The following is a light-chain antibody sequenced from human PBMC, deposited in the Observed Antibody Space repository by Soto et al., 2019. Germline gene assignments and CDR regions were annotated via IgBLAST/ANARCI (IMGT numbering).Light chain of an antibody. CDR1: ISDVGTYTY. V-gene: IGLV2-11*01. CDR3: CSYAGSYTHV. CDR2: DVI. J-gene: IGLJ1*01. Sequence: SAPSPPRSVCGSPGQSYTISCTGTISDVGTYTYVSWYQQHPGKAPKLIIYDVIKRPSGVPDRFSGSKYGNTASLTISGLQAEDEADYYCCSYAGSYTHVFGTGTKVTVL.